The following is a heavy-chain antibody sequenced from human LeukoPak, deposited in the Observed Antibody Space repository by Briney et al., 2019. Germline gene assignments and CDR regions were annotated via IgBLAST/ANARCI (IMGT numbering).Heavy chain of an antibody. V-gene: IGHV4-34*01. J-gene: IGHJ4*02. Sequence: MPSETLSLTCAVYGGSFSGYYWSWIRQPPGKGLEWIGEINHSGSTNYNPSLKSRVTISVDTSKNQFSLKLSSVTAADTAVYYCARGSWDYWGQGTLVTVSS. CDR2: INHSGST. CDR1: GGSFSGYY. CDR3: ARGSWDY.